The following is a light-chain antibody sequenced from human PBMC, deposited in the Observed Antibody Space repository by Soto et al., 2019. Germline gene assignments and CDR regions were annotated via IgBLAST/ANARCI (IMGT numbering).Light chain of an antibody. CDR3: HQRSDGPSYT. Sequence: EMVLTQSPATLSLSPGERATLSCRASQSVSSYLAWYQHKPGQAPRLLIYEASNRATGLPARFSGSGAGTDFTRTISSLEPEDFAIYYGHQRSDGPSYTVGQGTKLEI. CDR2: EAS. J-gene: IGKJ2*01. CDR1: QSVSSY. V-gene: IGKV3-11*01.